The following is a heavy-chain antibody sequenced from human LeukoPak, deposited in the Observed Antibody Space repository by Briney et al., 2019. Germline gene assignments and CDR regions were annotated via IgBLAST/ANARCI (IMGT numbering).Heavy chain of an antibody. D-gene: IGHD4-17*01. CDR3: TRYMTTVRWFDP. Sequence: PGGSLRLSCTASGFTFGDYAMSWVRQAPGKGLEWVGFIRSKAYGGTTEYAASVKGRFTISRDDSKSIAYLQMNSLKTEDTAVYYCTRYMTTVRWFDPWGQGTLVTVSS. CDR2: IRSKAYGGTT. V-gene: IGHV3-49*04. J-gene: IGHJ5*02. CDR1: GFTFGDYA.